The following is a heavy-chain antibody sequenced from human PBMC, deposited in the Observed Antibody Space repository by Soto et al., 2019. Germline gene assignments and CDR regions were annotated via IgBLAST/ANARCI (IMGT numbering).Heavy chain of an antibody. CDR1: GGTFSSYT. Sequence: SVKVSCKASGGTFSSYTISWVRQAPGQGLEWMGRIIPILGIANYAQKFQGRVTITADKSTSTAYMELSSLRSEDTAVYYCARGQRPGNVVVVAATVYGMDVWG. D-gene: IGHD2-15*01. V-gene: IGHV1-69*02. J-gene: IGHJ6*02. CDR3: ARGQRPGNVVVVAATVYGMDV. CDR2: IIPILGIA.